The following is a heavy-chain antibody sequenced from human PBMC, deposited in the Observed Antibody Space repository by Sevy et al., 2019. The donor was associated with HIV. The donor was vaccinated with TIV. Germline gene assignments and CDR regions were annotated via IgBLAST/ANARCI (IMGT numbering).Heavy chain of an antibody. CDR2: MNPSGGST. Sequence: ASVKVSCKASGYTFNNYYMHWVRQAPGQGLEWMGIMNPSGGSTSYAQKFQGRFTMTRYTSTSTVYMELSSLRSDDTAVYYCARDLTIFGVIPDYWGQGTLVTVSS. J-gene: IGHJ4*02. CDR1: GYTFNNYY. V-gene: IGHV1-46*02. D-gene: IGHD3-3*01. CDR3: ARDLTIFGVIPDY.